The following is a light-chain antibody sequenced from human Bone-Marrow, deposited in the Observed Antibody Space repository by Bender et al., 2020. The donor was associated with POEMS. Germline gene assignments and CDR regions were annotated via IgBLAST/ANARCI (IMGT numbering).Light chain of an antibody. Sequence: QSALTQPPSASGSPGQSVTISCTGTSTDVGGYNYVSWYQQHPGKVPKLIVYEVSNRPSEVPDRFSGSKSGTSVSLAITGLQAEDEADYYCQSYDSLSGSYVFGTGTKVTVL. CDR3: QSYDSLSGSYV. CDR1: STDVGGYNY. J-gene: IGLJ1*01. CDR2: EVS. V-gene: IGLV2-8*01.